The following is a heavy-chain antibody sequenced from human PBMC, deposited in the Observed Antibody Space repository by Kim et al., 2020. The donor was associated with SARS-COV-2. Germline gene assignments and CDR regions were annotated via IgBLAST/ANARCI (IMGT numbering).Heavy chain of an antibody. V-gene: IGHV4-39*07. J-gene: IGHJ4*02. CDR2: IYYDGTT. D-gene: IGHD1-26*01. Sequence: SETLSLTCAVYGGSISSDGYSWVWMRQSKGKELEGDVSIYYDGTTYHNPTFRSRVGMSADTSKNHFSLKLTSVTAADTAMYYCARDGFYSETSQGEVDYWGPGNPGPVSS. CDR1: GGSISSDGYS. CDR3: ARDGFYSETSQGEVDY.